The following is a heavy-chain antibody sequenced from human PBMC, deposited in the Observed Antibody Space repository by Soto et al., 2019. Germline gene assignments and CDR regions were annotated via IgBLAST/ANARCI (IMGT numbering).Heavy chain of an antibody. CDR1: GGSISSSNW. Sequence: PSETLSLTCAVSGGSISSSNWWSWVRQLPGKGLEWIGEIYHSGSTNYNPSLKSRVTISVDKSKNQFSLKLSSVTAADTAVYYCAMYCSSTSCYTRGFDYWGQGTLVTVSS. V-gene: IGHV4-4*02. CDR3: AMYCSSTSCYTRGFDY. J-gene: IGHJ4*02. CDR2: IYHSGST. D-gene: IGHD2-2*02.